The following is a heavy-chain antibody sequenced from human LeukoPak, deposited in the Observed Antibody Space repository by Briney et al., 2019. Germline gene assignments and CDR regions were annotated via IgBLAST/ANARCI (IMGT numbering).Heavy chain of an antibody. D-gene: IGHD2-2*01. V-gene: IGHV1-18*01. J-gene: IGHJ5*02. CDR3: ARGHCSSTSCPRGWFDP. CDR1: GYTFTSYA. Sequence: ASVKVSCKASGYTFTSYAMNWVRQAPGQGLEWMGWISAYNGNTNYAQKLQGRVTMTTDTSTSTAYMELRSLRSDDTAVYYCARGHCSSTSCPRGWFDPWGQGTLVTVSS. CDR2: ISAYNGNT.